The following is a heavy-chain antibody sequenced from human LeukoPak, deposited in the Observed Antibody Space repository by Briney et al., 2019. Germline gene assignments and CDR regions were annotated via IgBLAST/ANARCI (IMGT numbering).Heavy chain of an antibody. V-gene: IGHV4-59*08. CDR3: ARPLDRYGALER. J-gene: IGHJ4*02. CDR2: IYNSGST. CDR1: GGSISSYY. D-gene: IGHD4-17*01. Sequence: SETLSLTCTVSGGSISSYYWSWIRQPPGKGLEWIGYIYNSGSTDYNPSLRSRVTISLDASKNQFSLRLSSVTAADTAVYYCARPLDRYGALERWGQETLVTVSS.